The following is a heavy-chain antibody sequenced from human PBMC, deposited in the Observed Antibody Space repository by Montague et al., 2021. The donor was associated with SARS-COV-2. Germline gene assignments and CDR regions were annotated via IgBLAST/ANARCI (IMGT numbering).Heavy chain of an antibody. V-gene: IGHV4-31*03. CDR1: GGSISSGGYY. CDR2: LYYNGMS. Sequence: TLSLTCSVSGGSISSGGYYWTWIRQRPGGDLEWLGYLYYNGMSHYSPSLKGRASFSLATLKNKFSLKLTSATATDSALYFCASSLPGNQFQFDYWGQGALVTVSS. J-gene: IGHJ4*02. CDR3: ASSLPGNQFQFDY. D-gene: IGHD1-14*01.